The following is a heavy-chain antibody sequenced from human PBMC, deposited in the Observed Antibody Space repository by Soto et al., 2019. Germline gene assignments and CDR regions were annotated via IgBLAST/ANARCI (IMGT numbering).Heavy chain of an antibody. CDR1: GGTFNTYA. V-gene: IGHV1-69*01. J-gene: IGHJ4*02. CDR3: AKEAGDH. D-gene: IGHD3-10*01. CDR2: IIPIFGIK. Sequence: QMQLVQSGAEVEERGSSVKISCKTSGGTFNTYALTWVRQAPGQGLEWIGGIIPIFGIKNVAQRFQGRVTINADESLTTAYMEMTSLRSDDTAVYYCAKEAGDHWGQGTLVTVSS.